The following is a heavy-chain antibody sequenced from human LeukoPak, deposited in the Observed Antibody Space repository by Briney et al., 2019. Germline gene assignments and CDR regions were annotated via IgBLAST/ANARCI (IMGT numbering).Heavy chain of an antibody. J-gene: IGHJ4*02. D-gene: IGHD3-22*01. V-gene: IGHV1-2*02. CDR1: GYTFTGYY. Sequence: ASVKVSCKASGYTFTGYYMHWVRQAPGQGLEWMGWINPNSGGTKYAQKFQGRVTMTRDTSISTAHMELSRLRSDDTAVYYCARIAYYYDSSASSLGYWGQGTLVTVSS. CDR2: INPNSGGT. CDR3: ARIAYYYDSSASSLGY.